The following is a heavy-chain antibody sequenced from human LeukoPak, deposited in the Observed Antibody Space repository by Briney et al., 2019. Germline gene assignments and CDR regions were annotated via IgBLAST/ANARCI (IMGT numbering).Heavy chain of an antibody. CDR2: IYYSGST. V-gene: IGHV4-39*01. D-gene: IGHD2-15*01. CDR3: ARRGWFPPAFDI. J-gene: IGHJ3*02. Sequence: SETLSLTCTVSGGSISSSSYYWGWIRQPPGKGLEWIGSIYYSGSTYYNPSLKSRVTISVDTSKNQFSLKLSSVTAADTAVYYCARRGWFPPAFDIWGQGTMVTVSS. CDR1: GGSISSSSYY.